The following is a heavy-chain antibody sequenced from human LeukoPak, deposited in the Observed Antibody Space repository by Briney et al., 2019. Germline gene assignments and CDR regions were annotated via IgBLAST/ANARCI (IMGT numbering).Heavy chain of an antibody. CDR3: ARQRSGYYFDY. CDR1: GGSFSGYY. V-gene: IGHV4-34*01. J-gene: IGHJ4*02. Sequence: PSETLSLTCAVYGGSFSGYYWSWIRQPPGKGLEWIGEINHSGSTNYNPSLKSRVTISVDTSKNQFSLKLSSVTAADTAVYYCARQRSGYYFDYWGQGTLVTVSS. CDR2: INHSGST. D-gene: IGHD3-22*01.